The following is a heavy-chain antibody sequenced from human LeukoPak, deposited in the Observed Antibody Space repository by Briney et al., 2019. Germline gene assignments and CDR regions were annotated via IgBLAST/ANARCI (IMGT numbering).Heavy chain of an antibody. V-gene: IGHV3-21*01. D-gene: IGHD3-22*01. CDR1: GFTFSSYS. CDR3: ASEINYYDSSGLP. J-gene: IGHJ5*02. Sequence: LGGSLRLSCAASGFTFSSYSMNWVRQAPGKGLEWVSSISSSSSYIYYADSVKGRFTISRDNAKNSLYLQMNSLRAEDTAVYYCASEINYYDSSGLPWGQGTLVTVSS. CDR2: ISSSSSYI.